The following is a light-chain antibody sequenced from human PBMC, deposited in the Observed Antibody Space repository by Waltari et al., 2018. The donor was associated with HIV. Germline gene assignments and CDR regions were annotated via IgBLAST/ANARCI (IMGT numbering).Light chain of an antibody. Sequence: VLTQSPATLSVSPGGNATLSCRPHQGIDQKSLTWYQQRPGQAPRLGLFASSTSATGIPDRFRGSESEKEFNLTIRRLEPEDFAVYYCRVYGGSPRWTFGPGTRLELK. J-gene: IGKJ1*01. CDR3: RVYGGSPRWT. V-gene: IGKV3-20*01. CDR1: QGIDQKS. CDR2: ASS.